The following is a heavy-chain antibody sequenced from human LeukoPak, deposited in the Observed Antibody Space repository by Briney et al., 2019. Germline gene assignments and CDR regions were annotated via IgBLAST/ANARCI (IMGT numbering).Heavy chain of an antibody. V-gene: IGHV3-23*01. Sequence: GGSLRLSCAASGFTFSSYAMSWVRQAPGKGLEWVSGISGSGGSTYYADSVKGRFTISRDNSKNTLYLQMNSLRAEDTAVYYCAKDLLRVRGVIPWFDPWGQGTLVTVSS. CDR3: AKDLLRVRGVIPWFDP. J-gene: IGHJ5*02. CDR1: GFTFSSYA. CDR2: ISGSGGST. D-gene: IGHD3-10*01.